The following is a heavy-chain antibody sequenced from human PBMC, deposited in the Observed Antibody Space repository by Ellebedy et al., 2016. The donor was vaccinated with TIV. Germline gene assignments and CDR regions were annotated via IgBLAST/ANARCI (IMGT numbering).Heavy chain of an antibody. J-gene: IGHJ4*02. CDR2: IYSNGDT. CDR3: TPWGLGGY. D-gene: IGHD2-21*01. CDR1: GLTVSNNY. V-gene: IGHV3-66*01. Sequence: PGGSLRLSCAVSGLTVSNNYMTWVRQAPGKGLEWVSLIYSNGDTRYADSVKGRFTISRDNAKNTLYLQMNSLRDEDTAAYYCTPWGLGGYWGQGTLVTVSS.